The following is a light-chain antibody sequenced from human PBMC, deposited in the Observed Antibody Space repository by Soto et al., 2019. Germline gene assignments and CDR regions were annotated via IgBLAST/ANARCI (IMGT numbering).Light chain of an antibody. Sequence: DIQLTQSPSSLSASVGDKVTITCRASQSIRSYLNWVQQKPGKAPKLLIYDASSLQTGVPSRFSGSGSGTDFSLTISSPQPEDFANYYCQQSYSTPQWTLGQGTKVDIK. V-gene: IGKV1-39*01. CDR3: QQSYSTPQWT. J-gene: IGKJ1*01. CDR2: DAS. CDR1: QSIRSY.